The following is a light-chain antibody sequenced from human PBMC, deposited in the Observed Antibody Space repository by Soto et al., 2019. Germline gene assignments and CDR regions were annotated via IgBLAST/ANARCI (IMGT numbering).Light chain of an antibody. CDR2: DNN. J-gene: IGLJ2*01. CDR1: SSNIGNNY. V-gene: IGLV1-51*01. Sequence: QAVVTQSPSVSAAPGQKVTISCSGSSSNIGNNYVSWYQQLPGTAPKLLIYDNNKRPSGIPDRFSGSKSGTSGTLDITGLQTGDEADYYCATWDGSLPGEVFSGGTKVTVL. CDR3: ATWDGSLPGEV.